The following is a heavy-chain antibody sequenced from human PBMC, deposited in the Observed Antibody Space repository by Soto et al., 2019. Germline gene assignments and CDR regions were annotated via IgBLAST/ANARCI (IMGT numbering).Heavy chain of an antibody. CDR3: AGDMLTHYYDSSGYLDY. D-gene: IGHD3-22*01. V-gene: IGHV3-30-3*01. Sequence: PGGSLRLSCAASGFTFSSYAMHWVRQAPGKGLEWVAVISYDGSNKYYADSVKGRFTISRDNSKNTLYLQMNSLRAEDTAVYYCAGDMLTHYYDSSGYLDYWGQGTLVTVSS. J-gene: IGHJ4*02. CDR2: ISYDGSNK. CDR1: GFTFSSYA.